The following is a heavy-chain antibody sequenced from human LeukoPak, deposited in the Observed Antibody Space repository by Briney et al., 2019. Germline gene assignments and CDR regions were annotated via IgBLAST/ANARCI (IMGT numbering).Heavy chain of an antibody. CDR2: IYYSGTT. J-gene: IGHJ4*02. V-gene: IGHV4-31*03. CDR3: ARASYDFWSGYYEHVDY. D-gene: IGHD3-3*01. Sequence: SETLSLTCTVSGGSVSSGDYYWSWIRQHPGKGLEWIGYIYYSGTTYYSPSLKSRAIISVDTSKNQFSLRLTSVTAADTAVYNCARASYDFWSGYYEHVDYWGQGTLVTVSS. CDR1: GGSVSSGDYY.